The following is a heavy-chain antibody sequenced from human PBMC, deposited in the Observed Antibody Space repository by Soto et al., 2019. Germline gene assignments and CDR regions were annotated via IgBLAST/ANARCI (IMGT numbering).Heavy chain of an antibody. CDR2: IYHTGSS. V-gene: IGHV4-39*01. D-gene: IGHD3-10*01. CDR3: GGRTYLASVQLFVGEISNHNWFDP. Sequence: HLQLQESGPGLVKPSETLSLTCTVSNDSISNPIYYWGWIRQPPGKALERIGSIYHTGSSCYNPSLPGRVTISMDQSKNQCSLKLTCMTAADTAIYFCGGRTYLASVQLFVGEISNHNWFDPWSQGTLVSVSS. CDR1: NDSISNPIYY. J-gene: IGHJ5*02.